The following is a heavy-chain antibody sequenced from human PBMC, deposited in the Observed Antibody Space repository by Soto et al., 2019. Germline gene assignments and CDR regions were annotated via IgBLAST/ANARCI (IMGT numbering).Heavy chain of an antibody. Sequence: QVQLVQSGAEVKKPGASVKVSCKASGYTFTTFAIYWVRQATGQGLEWMGWMNPNSGDTGHAQKFQGRVTMTMNTSIRTAYMELTTLRSEDTAVYYCARVGQQLVSNYYYYYGLDVWGQGTPVTVSS. CDR2: MNPNSGDT. J-gene: IGHJ6*02. CDR1: GYTFTTFA. V-gene: IGHV1-8*01. D-gene: IGHD6-13*01. CDR3: ARVGQQLVSNYYYYYGLDV.